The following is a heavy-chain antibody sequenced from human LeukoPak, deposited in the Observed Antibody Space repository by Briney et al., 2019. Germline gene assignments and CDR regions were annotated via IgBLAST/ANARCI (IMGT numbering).Heavy chain of an antibody. CDR2: ISSSSNTI. D-gene: IGHD3-3*01. V-gene: IGHV3-48*04. Sequence: PGGSLRLSCVASGFTFSDYGMHWVRQAPGKGLEWIAYISSSSNTIYYADSVKGRFPVSRDNAKNSLFLQMAGLRAADTAVHYCARSLCYDTGCSLGHWGQGTLVAVSS. CDR1: GFTFSDYG. CDR3: ARSLCYDTGCSLGH. J-gene: IGHJ4*02.